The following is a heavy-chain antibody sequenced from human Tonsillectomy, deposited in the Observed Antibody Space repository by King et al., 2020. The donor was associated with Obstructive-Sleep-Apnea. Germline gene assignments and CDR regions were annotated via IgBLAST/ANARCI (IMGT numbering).Heavy chain of an antibody. J-gene: IGHJ4*02. D-gene: IGHD6-13*01. CDR3: VRAIAAAAVAFDH. CDR1: GGSISKYNFY. V-gene: IGHV4-39*07. Sequence: QLQESGPGLVKPSETLSLTCTVSGGSISKYNFYWGWIRQPPGKGLEWIGSVYYSGSSYYNPSLKSRVTISVDTSKNLFSLKLTSVTAADTAVFYCVRAIAAAAVAFDHWGPGTLVTVSS. CDR2: VYYSGSS.